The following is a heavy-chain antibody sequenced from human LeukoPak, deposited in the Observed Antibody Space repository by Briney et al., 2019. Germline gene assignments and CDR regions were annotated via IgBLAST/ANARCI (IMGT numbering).Heavy chain of an antibody. CDR2: IYYSGSP. CDR3: ARQNGIAAAGSSWFDP. J-gene: IGHJ5*02. D-gene: IGHD6-13*01. Sequence: SETLSLTCTVSGGSISSSSYYWGWLRQPPGKGLEGIGSIYYSGSPYYNPSLKSRVTISVDTSKNQFSLKLSSVTAADTAVYYCARQNGIAAAGSSWFDPWGQGTLVTVSS. V-gene: IGHV4-39*01. CDR1: GGSISSSSYY.